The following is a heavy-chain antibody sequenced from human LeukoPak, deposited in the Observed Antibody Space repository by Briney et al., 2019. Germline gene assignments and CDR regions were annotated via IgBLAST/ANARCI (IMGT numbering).Heavy chain of an antibody. CDR2: IKGDGSQK. CDR3: AIIGSDDAFDL. V-gene: IGHV3-7*01. CDR1: GFTFHNYW. J-gene: IGHJ3*01. Sequence: GGSLRLSCAASGFTFHNYWMSWVRQAPGKGLKWVANIKGDGSQKYYVDSVQGRFTISRDNAKNSLYLQMNSLRGEDTAVYYCAIIGSDDAFDLWGQGTMVTVSS. D-gene: IGHD1-1*01.